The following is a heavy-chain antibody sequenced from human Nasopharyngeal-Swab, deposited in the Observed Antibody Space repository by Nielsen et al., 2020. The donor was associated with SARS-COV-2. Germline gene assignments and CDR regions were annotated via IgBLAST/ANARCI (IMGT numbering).Heavy chain of an antibody. V-gene: IGHV3-48*04. CDR1: GFTFSSYS. J-gene: IGHJ6*03. CDR2: ISSPSSTI. D-gene: IGHD6-13*01. CDR3: ARDQTGSSQSYYYYCYMDV. Sequence: GGSLRLSCAASGFTFSSYSMNWVRQAPGKGLEWVSYISSPSSTIYYADSVKGRFTISRDNAKNSLYLQMNSLRVEDTAMYFCARDQTGSSQSYYYYCYMDVWGKGTTVTVFS.